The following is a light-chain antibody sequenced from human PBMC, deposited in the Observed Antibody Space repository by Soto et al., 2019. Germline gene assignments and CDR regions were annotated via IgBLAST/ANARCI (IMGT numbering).Light chain of an antibody. V-gene: IGKV3-15*01. CDR2: DAS. CDR1: QSLRSS. Sequence: ETMMTQSPDTLSVSLGERATLSCRASQSLRSSLAWYQQKPGQAPRLLIYDASTRATGIPARFSGSGSGTDFTLTISGLQSEDFAVYYCQQRSNWPRFTFGPGTKVDIK. J-gene: IGKJ3*01. CDR3: QQRSNWPRFT.